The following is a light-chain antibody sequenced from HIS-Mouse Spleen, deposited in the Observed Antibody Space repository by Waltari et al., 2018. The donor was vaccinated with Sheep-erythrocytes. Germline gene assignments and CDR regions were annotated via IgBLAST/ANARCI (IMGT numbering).Light chain of an antibody. J-gene: IGLJ2*01. CDR3: AAWDDSLSGVV. Sequence: QSVLTQPPSASGTPGQRVTISCSGSRSNIGITYVSWYQHLPGTAPKPLIYRNNQRPSGVPDRFSGSKSGTSASLAISGLRSEDEADYYCAAWDDSLSGVVFGGGTKLTVL. V-gene: IGLV1-47*01. CDR1: RSNIGITY. CDR2: RNN.